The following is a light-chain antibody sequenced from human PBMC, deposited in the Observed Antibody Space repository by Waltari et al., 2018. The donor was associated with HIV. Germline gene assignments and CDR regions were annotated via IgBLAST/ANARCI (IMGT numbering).Light chain of an antibody. Sequence: DIVMTQSPDSLAVSLGERPTINCKSSQCLLFRSDNKNYLTWYQQKPGQPPKLLIYWASTRESGVPDRFSGSGSGTDFTRTISSLQAEDVAVYYCQQYYSSPTFGQGTKVEIK. CDR2: WAS. CDR3: QQYYSSPT. CDR1: QCLLFRSDNKNY. V-gene: IGKV4-1*01. J-gene: IGKJ1*01.